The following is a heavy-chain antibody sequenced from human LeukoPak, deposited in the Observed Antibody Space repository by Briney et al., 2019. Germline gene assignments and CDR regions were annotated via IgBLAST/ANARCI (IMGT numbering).Heavy chain of an antibody. D-gene: IGHD4-11*01. CDR2: LYTHGTT. CDR1: GGSISSSSYY. J-gene: IGHJ4*02. CDR3: ARGYSNYALDY. V-gene: IGHV4-61*02. Sequence: SETLSLTCTVSGGSISSSSYYWSWIRQPAGKGLEWIGRLYTHGTTNYNPSLKSRVTISVDTSKNQFSLKLSSVTAADTAVYYCARGYSNYALDYWGQGTLVTVSS.